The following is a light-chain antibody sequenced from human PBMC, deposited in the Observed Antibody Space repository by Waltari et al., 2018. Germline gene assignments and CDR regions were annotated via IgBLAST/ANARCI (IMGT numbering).Light chain of an antibody. V-gene: IGLV2-8*01. Sequence: QSALTQPPSASGSPGQSVTISCTGTSSDDGGYNYVSWYQQHPGKAPKLLIFEVTNGPAGVPDRFSGSKSGDMASLTVSGLQADDEADYFGSAYVGSEVVFGEGTKLTVL. CDR2: EVT. J-gene: IGLJ3*02. CDR3: SAYVGSEVV. CDR1: SSDDGGYNY.